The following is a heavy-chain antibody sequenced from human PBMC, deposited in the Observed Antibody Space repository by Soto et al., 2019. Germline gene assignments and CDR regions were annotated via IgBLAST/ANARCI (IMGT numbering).Heavy chain of an antibody. Sequence: SETLSLTCAVYGVSFSGYYWSWIRQPPGKGLEWIGEINHSGSTNYNPSLKSRVTISVDTSKNQFSLKLSSVTAADTAVYYCARAGDYDYIWGSYRYAWSLNYWGQGTLVTVSS. D-gene: IGHD3-16*02. CDR3: ARAGDYDYIWGSYRYAWSLNY. CDR2: INHSGST. CDR1: GVSFSGYY. V-gene: IGHV4-34*01. J-gene: IGHJ4*02.